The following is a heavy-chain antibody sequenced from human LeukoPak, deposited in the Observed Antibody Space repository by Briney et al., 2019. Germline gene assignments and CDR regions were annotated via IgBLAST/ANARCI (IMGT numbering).Heavy chain of an antibody. V-gene: IGHV4-34*01. J-gene: IGHJ4*02. CDR2: INHSATT. CDR3: ARGGGSWYIDY. CDR1: GGSFRGYY. Sequence: PAETLSLTCAVYGGSFRGYYWSWIRQPPGKGREWIGEINHSATTNYNPSLKSRVTISVDTSKNQSSRKLSSVTAADTAVYYCARGGGSWYIDYWGQGTLVTVSS. D-gene: IGHD2-15*01.